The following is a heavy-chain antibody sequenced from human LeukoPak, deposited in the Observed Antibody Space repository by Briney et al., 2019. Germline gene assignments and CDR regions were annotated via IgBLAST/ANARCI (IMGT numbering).Heavy chain of an antibody. CDR2: INPNSGGT. J-gene: IGHJ3*02. Sequence: ASVKVSCKASGYTFTGYYIHWVRQAPGQGLEWMGWINPNSGGTNYAQKFQGRVTMIRDTSISTAYMEVSRLRSDDTAVYYCATGRDDYYGSGTPGDAFDIWGQGTMVTVSS. D-gene: IGHD3-10*01. CDR3: ATGRDDYYGSGTPGDAFDI. CDR1: GYTFTGYY. V-gene: IGHV1-2*02.